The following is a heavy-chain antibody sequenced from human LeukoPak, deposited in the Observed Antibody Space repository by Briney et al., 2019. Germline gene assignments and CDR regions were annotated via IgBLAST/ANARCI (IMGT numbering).Heavy chain of an antibody. CDR2: INPNSGGT. CDR1: GYSENFYG. CDR3: ARTDCSGGSCYSLY. Sequence: ASVKVSCTTSGYSENFYGITWVRQVAGQGLEWMGWINPNSGGTNYAQKFQGRVTMTRDTSISTAYMELSRLRSDDTAVYYCARTDCSGGSCYSLYWGQGTLVTVSS. J-gene: IGHJ4*02. D-gene: IGHD2-15*01. V-gene: IGHV1-2*02.